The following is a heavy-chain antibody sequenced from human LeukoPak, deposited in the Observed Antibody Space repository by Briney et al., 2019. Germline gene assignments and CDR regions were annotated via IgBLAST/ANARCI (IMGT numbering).Heavy chain of an antibody. CDR1: GGSISSYY. CDR3: ARPLYSSGWYDY. Sequence: SETLSLTCTVSGGSISSYYWSWIRQPAGKGLEWIGRIYSSGSTNYNPSLKSRVTISVDTSKNQFSLKLSSVTAADTAVYYCARPLYSSGWYDYWGQGALVTVSS. V-gene: IGHV4-4*07. J-gene: IGHJ4*02. D-gene: IGHD6-19*01. CDR2: IYSSGST.